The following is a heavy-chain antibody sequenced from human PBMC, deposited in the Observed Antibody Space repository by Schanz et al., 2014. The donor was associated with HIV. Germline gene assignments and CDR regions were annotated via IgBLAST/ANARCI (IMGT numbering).Heavy chain of an antibody. V-gene: IGHV3-33*08. CDR1: GFTFSRDG. CDR2: IWYDGSKK. Sequence: QVQLVESGGGVVQPGRSLRLSCAASGFTFSRDGMNWVRQAPGKGLEWVAVIWYDGSKKYYVDSVKGRFTISRDNSKNTLYLQMNSLRAEDTAVYYCARDRMTANWKNDMDVWGQGTTVTVSS. D-gene: IGHD2-21*02. CDR3: ARDRMTANWKNDMDV. J-gene: IGHJ6*02.